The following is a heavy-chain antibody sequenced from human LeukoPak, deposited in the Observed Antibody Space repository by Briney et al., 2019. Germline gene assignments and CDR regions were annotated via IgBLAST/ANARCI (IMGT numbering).Heavy chain of an antibody. CDR3: ARDRVPSSSWWEDYYYGMDV. D-gene: IGHD6-13*01. CDR1: GFTFSSYS. V-gene: IGHV3-48*01. Sequence: GGSLRLSCAASGFTFSSYSMNWVRQAPGKGLEWVSYISSSSSTIYYADSVKGRFTISRDNSKNTLYHQMNSLRAEDTAVYYCARDRVPSSSWWEDYYYGMDVWGQGTTVTVSS. J-gene: IGHJ6*02. CDR2: ISSSSSTI.